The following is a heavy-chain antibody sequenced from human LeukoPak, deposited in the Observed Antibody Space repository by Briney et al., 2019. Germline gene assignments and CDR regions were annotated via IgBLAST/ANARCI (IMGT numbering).Heavy chain of an antibody. CDR1: GGSISTYY. CDR2: IYNSGST. V-gene: IGHV4-59*01. Sequence: SETLSLTCTVSGGSISTYYWSWIRQPPGKGLDWIGYIYNSGSTNYNPSLKSRVNISLDTSKNQLSLNLGSVTAADTAVYYCARGSTLRLGDPSLYRDFDYRGQGTLVTVSS. J-gene: IGHJ4*02. CDR3: ARGSTLRLGDPSLYRDFDY. D-gene: IGHD3-16*02.